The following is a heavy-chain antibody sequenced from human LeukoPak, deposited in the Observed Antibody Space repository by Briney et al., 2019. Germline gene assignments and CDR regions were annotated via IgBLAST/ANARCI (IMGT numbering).Heavy chain of an antibody. J-gene: IGHJ4*02. D-gene: IGHD5-18*01. CDR1: GFTFSSYA. CDR3: AKLLWIQLWAFDY. V-gene: IGHV3-23*01. Sequence: GGSLRLFCAASGFTFSSYAMSWVRQAPGKGLEWVSAISGSGGSTYYADSVKGRFTISRDNSKNTLYLQMNSLRAEDTAVYYCAKLLWIQLWAFDYWGQGTLVTVSS. CDR2: ISGSGGST.